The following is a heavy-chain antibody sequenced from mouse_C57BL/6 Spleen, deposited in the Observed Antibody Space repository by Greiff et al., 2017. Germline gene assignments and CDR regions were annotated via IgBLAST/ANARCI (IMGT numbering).Heavy chain of an antibody. CDR1: GYTFTSYW. Sequence: QVQLKQPGAELVKPGASVKLSCKASGYTFTSYWMHWVKQRPGQGLEWIGMIHPNSGSTNYNEKFKSKATLTVDKSSSTAYMQLSSLTSEDSAVYYCARSGAGTPAWFAYWGQGTLVTVSA. CDR2: IHPNSGST. J-gene: IGHJ3*01. D-gene: IGHD4-1*01. V-gene: IGHV1-64*01. CDR3: ARSGAGTPAWFAY.